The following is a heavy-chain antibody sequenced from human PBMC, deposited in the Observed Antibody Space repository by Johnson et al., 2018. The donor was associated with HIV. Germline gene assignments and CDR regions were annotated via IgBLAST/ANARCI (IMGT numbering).Heavy chain of an antibody. CDR3: TGGRDLRAFDI. CDR2: IRSKAYGETT. J-gene: IGHJ3*02. CDR1: GFTFSSYW. Sequence: EVQLVESGGGLVQPGGSLRLSCAASGFTFSSYWMSWVRQAPTKGLEWVSFIRSKAYGETTEYVASVKGRFTISRDDSKSITFLQMDSRKTEDTGMYDCTGGRDLRAFDIWGQGTMVTVSS. V-gene: IGHV3-49*04. D-gene: IGHD2-21*02.